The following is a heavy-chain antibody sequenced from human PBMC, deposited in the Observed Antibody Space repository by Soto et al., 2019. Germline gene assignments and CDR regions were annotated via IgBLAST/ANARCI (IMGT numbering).Heavy chain of an antibody. V-gene: IGHV4-59*01. D-gene: IGHD3-3*01. CDR2: ISERGSA. J-gene: IGHJ5*02. Sequence: SETLSLTCTVSGVSISSYYWSWIRQPPGKGLEWIGYISERGSANYNPSLTSRVTITVDTSKNQLSLNLSSVTAADTAVYYCARYDFWSGYDSKFAPWGQGTLVTVSS. CDR1: GVSISSYY. CDR3: ARYDFWSGYDSKFAP.